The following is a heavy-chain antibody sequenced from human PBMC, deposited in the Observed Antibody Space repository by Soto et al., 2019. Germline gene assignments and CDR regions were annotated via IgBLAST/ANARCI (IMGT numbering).Heavy chain of an antibody. CDR3: ATAAAAGTSHDY. V-gene: IGHV4-59*03. CDR1: GGSISSYY. CDR2: IYYSGST. D-gene: IGHD6-13*01. Sequence: SETLSLTCTVSGGSISSYYWSWIRQPPGKGLEWIGYIYYSGSTNYNPSLKSRVTISVDTSTSTAYMELSSLRSEDTAVYYCATAAAAGTSHDYWGQGTLVTV. J-gene: IGHJ4*02.